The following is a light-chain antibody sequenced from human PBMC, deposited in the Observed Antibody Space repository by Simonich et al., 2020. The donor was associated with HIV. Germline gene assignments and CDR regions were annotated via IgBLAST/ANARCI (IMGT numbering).Light chain of an antibody. V-gene: IGLV2-14*02. J-gene: IGLJ3*02. CDR3: QSYDSSLSANWV. Sequence: QSALTQPASVSGSPGQSITISCTGTSGDVGSYNLVSWYHHHPGKAPKLMIYEDNKRPSGVSNRFSGSKSGNTASLAITGLQAEDEADYYCQSYDSSLSANWVFGGGTKLTVL. CDR1: SGDVGSYNL. CDR2: EDN.